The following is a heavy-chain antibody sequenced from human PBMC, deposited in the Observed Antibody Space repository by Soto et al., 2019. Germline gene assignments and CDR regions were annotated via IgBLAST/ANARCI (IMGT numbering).Heavy chain of an antibody. CDR1: GDSISNNY. CDR3: SGGNSWHLVDY. CDR2: IYNIGST. V-gene: IGHV4-59*01. J-gene: IGHJ4*01. Sequence: SETLSLTCTVSGDSISNNYWSWIRQPPGKGLEWIGYIYNIGSTNYNPSLKGRATMSVDTSKNQFPLTLRSVTAADTAVYFRSGGNSWHLVDYWGQGTLVTVSS. D-gene: IGHD3-10*01.